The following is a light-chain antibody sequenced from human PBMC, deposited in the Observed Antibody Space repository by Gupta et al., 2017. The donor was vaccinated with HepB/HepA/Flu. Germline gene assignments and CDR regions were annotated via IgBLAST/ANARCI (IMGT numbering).Light chain of an antibody. J-gene: IGLJ3*02. Sequence: QTVVIQEPSFSVSPGGTVTLTCGLSSDSVSTNSYPSWYEQTPGQAPRTLIYNTNTRSSGVPDRFSGSILGNKAALTITGAQADDESDYYCVLHMGSGVWVFGGGTHLTVL. V-gene: IGLV8-61*01. CDR1: SDSVSTNSY. CDR3: VLHMGSGVWV. CDR2: NTN.